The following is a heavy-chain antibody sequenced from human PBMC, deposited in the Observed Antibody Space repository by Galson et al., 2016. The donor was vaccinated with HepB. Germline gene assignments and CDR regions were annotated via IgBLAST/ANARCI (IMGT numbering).Heavy chain of an antibody. CDR2: MYYRGST. J-gene: IGHJ3*02. CDR1: GNSVSSSSYY. Sequence: ETLSLTCTVSGNSVSSSSYYSSWIRQPPGKGLEWIGYMYYRGSTKYNPSLKSRVTISVDTSKNQFSLKLTSVTAADTAIYYCARDRGGLFEGSGMNDAFDIWGQGTMVTVSS. CDR3: ARDRGGLFEGSGMNDAFDI. V-gene: IGHV4-61*01. D-gene: IGHD3-10*01.